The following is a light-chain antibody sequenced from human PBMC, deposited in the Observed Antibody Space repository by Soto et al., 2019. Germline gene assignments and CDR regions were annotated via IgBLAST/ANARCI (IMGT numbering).Light chain of an antibody. CDR2: DVS. Sequence: QSALTQPASVSGSPGQSITISCTGNSSDVGGYNYVSWYQQHPGKAPKLMIFDVSDRPSGVSNRFSGSKSGNTASLTISGLQAEDEADYYCSSYTSSSTVVVFGGGTKVTVL. J-gene: IGLJ2*01. CDR1: SSDVGGYNY. CDR3: SSYTSSSTVVV. V-gene: IGLV2-14*03.